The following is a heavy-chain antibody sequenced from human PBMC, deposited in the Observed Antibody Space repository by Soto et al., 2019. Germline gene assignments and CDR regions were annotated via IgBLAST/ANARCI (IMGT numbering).Heavy chain of an antibody. CDR1: GGSFSGYY. J-gene: IGHJ6*01. Sequence: SETLSLTCAVYGGSFSGYYWSWIRQPPGKGLEWIGEINHSGSTNYNPSLKSRVTISVDTSKNQFSLKLSSVTAADTAVYYCARGEARGPYSGYDWAGTGYYGMDVWGQGTTVTVSS. D-gene: IGHD5-12*01. CDR3: ARGEARGPYSGYDWAGTGYYGMDV. V-gene: IGHV4-34*01. CDR2: INHSGST.